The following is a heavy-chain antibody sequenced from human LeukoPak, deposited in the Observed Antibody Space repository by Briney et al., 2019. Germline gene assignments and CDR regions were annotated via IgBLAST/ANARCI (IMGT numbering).Heavy chain of an antibody. J-gene: IGHJ4*02. Sequence: GGSLRLSCAASGFTFSSYEMNWVRQAPGKGLEWVSYISGSGDVIHYADSVKGRFIISRDNAENSLFLQMNSLRAEDTAVYYCARPLGYSGSGSYYAYWGKGTLVTVSS. CDR1: GFTFSSYE. V-gene: IGHV3-48*03. D-gene: IGHD3-10*01. CDR3: ARPLGYSGSGSYYAY. CDR2: ISGSGDVI.